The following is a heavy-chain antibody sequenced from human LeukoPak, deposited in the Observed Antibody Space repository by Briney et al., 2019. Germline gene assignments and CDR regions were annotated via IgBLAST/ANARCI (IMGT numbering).Heavy chain of an antibody. CDR3: ARNSEYSSTPINY. Sequence: PGGSLRLSCATSGFTFSSHAMSWVRQAPGKGLEWVSVISSNVGNTYYADSVKGRFTISRDNSKNTLYPQMNSLRGEDTAVYYCARNSEYSSTPINYWGQGTLVTVSS. CDR2: ISSNVGNT. J-gene: IGHJ4*02. V-gene: IGHV3-23*01. CDR1: GFTFSSHA. D-gene: IGHD6-13*01.